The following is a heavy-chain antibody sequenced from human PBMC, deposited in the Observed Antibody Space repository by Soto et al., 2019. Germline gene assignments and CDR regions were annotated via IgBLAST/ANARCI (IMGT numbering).Heavy chain of an antibody. CDR3: AKNGITMVRGVIGRDRHSYYFDY. V-gene: IGHV3-23*01. Sequence: AIRCIIKTTMKGLEWVSAISGSGGSTYYADSVKGRFTISRDNSKNTLYLQMNSLRAEDTAVYYCAKNGITMVRGVIGRDRHSYYFDYWGQGTLVTVSS. CDR2: ISGSGGST. J-gene: IGHJ4*02. D-gene: IGHD3-10*01. CDR1: A.